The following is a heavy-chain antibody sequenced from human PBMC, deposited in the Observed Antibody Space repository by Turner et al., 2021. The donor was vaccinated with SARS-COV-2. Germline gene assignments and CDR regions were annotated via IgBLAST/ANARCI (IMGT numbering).Heavy chain of an antibody. Sequence: QVQLVQSGAEVKKPGSSVKVSCTVSGGTFSSYSTNWVRQAPGQGLEWMGGIIPMYDTTTYAQRFRGRVTITADESTGTAYMELTRLISGDTAIYFCASMDYGGDAGHAFDIWAQGTWVTVSS. CDR3: ASMDYGGDAGHAFDI. J-gene: IGHJ3*02. D-gene: IGHD4-17*01. CDR2: IIPMYDTT. V-gene: IGHV1-69*01. CDR1: GGTFSSYS.